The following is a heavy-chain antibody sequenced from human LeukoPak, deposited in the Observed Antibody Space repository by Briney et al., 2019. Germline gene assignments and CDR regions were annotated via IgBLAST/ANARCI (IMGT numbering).Heavy chain of an antibody. D-gene: IGHD3-3*01. J-gene: IGHJ4*02. CDR2: ISPYNANT. CDR3: AREPNYDFWSGQTAFDY. Sequence: XNWVRQXPGQGLEWMGWISPYNANTKYAQKFQGRVSITKETSTNKAYLELRSLRSDDTAVYYCAREPNYDFWSGQTAFDYWGQGTLVTVSS. V-gene: IGHV1-18*01.